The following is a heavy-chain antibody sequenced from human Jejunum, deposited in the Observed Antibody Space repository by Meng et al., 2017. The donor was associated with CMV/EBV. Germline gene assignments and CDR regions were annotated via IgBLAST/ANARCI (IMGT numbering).Heavy chain of an antibody. J-gene: IGHJ5*02. CDR3: TRTVRYEGYYWFDP. Sequence: SGDAISRHGDYWRCIRQRPTQGLEWLGYISCSGSTYHSPSIRRRVTISVDTSKSQFSLNLGTVTAADTAVCYCTRTVRYEGYYWFDPWGQGTLVTVSS. CDR2: ISCSGST. D-gene: IGHD1-26*01. CDR1: GDAISRHGDY. V-gene: IGHV4-31*02.